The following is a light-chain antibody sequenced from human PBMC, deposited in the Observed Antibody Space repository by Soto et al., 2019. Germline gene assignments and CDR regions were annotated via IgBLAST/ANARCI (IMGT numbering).Light chain of an antibody. CDR2: GAS. V-gene: IGKV1-9*01. CDR3: QQLNTYPLT. J-gene: IGKJ4*01. Sequence: DIQMTQSPSSLSASVADRVTITFRSSQSIRRSLKWYQQEPGKAPKVLMYGASLLLSGVPSRFSGSGSGTEFTLTISSLQPEDFATYYCQQLNTYPLTFGGGTKVDI. CDR1: QSIRRS.